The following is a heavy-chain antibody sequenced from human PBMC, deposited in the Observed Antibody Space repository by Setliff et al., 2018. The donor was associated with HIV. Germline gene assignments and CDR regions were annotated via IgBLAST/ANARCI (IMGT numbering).Heavy chain of an antibody. CDR1: GFRFSDHF. D-gene: IGHD2-2*01. J-gene: IGHJ4*02. CDR2: ISRSSSDI. Sequence: GSLRLSCAASGFRFSDHFASWFRQAPGKGLEWVSSISRSSSDIYYADSVKGRFTVSRDNAKNSLYLQMNSLRAEDTAVYYCARVGYCSSTSCYDYWGQGTLVTVSS. V-gene: IGHV3-21*01. CDR3: ARVGYCSSTSCYDY.